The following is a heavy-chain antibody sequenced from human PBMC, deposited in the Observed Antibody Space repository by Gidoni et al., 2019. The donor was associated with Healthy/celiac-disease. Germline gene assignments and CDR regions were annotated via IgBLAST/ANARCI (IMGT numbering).Heavy chain of an antibody. V-gene: IGHV4-30-4*01. CDR2: IYYSGST. Sequence: QVPLQESGPGLVKPSQTLSLTCTVSGGSISSGDYYWSCIRQPPGKGLEWIGYIYYSGSTYYNPSRKRRVTISVDTSKNQFSLKLSSVTAADTAVYYCARESPPQVYYDFWSGPQLAFDIWGQGKMVTVSS. D-gene: IGHD3-3*01. CDR1: GGSISSGDYY. CDR3: ARESPPQVYYDFWSGPQLAFDI. J-gene: IGHJ3*02.